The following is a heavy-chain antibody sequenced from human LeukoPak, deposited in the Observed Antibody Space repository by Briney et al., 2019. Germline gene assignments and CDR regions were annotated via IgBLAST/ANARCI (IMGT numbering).Heavy chain of an antibody. CDR1: GFTFSSYT. D-gene: IGHD2-15*01. J-gene: IGHJ4*02. V-gene: IGHV3-48*01. CDR3: ARGWGCTGGSCYSDH. CDR2: ISSSSNTI. Sequence: GGPLRLSCAASGFTFSSYTMNWVRQAPGKGLEWVSYISSSSNTIYYADSVKGRFTISRDNAKNSLYLQMNSLRAEDTAVYFCARGWGCTGGSCYSDHWGQGTLVTVSS.